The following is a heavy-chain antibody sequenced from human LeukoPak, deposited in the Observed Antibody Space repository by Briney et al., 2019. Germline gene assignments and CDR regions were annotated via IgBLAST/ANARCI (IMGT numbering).Heavy chain of an antibody. CDR2: IWYDGSNK. D-gene: IGHD3-10*01. V-gene: IGHV3-33*08. J-gene: IGHJ4*02. Sequence: RSLRLSCAASGFTFSSYGMHWVRQAPGKGLEWVAVIWYDGSNKYYADSVKGRFTISRDNSKNTLYLQMNSLRAEDTAVYYCARGIYGSGSFEIDYWGQGTLVTVSS. CDR3: ARGIYGSGSFEIDY. CDR1: GFTFSSYG.